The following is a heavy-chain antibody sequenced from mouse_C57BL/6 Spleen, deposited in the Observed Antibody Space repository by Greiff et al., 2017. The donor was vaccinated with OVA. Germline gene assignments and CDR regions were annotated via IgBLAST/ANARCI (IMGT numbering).Heavy chain of an antibody. Sequence: EVKLEESGGGLVQPGGSMKLSCVASGFTFSNYWMNWVRQSPEKGLEWVAQIRLKSDNYATHYAESVKGRFTISRDDSKSSVYLQMNNLRAEDTGIYYCTETGDYAMDYWGQGTSVTVSS. CDR3: TETGDYAMDY. CDR2: IRLKSDNYAT. D-gene: IGHD4-1*01. J-gene: IGHJ4*01. CDR1: GFTFSNYW. V-gene: IGHV6-3*01.